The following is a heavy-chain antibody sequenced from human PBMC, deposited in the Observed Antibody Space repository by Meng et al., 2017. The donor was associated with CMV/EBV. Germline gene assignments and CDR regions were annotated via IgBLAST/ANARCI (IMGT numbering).Heavy chain of an antibody. Sequence: LSLTCAVYGGSFSGYYWSWIRQPPGKGLEWIGEINHSGSTNYNPSLKSRVTISVDTSKNQFSLKLSSVTAADTAVYYCARATYYDFWSGLANWFDPWGQGTLVTVSS. J-gene: IGHJ5*02. CDR1: GGSFSGYY. CDR3: ARATYYDFWSGLANWFDP. D-gene: IGHD3-3*01. CDR2: INHSGST. V-gene: IGHV4-34*01.